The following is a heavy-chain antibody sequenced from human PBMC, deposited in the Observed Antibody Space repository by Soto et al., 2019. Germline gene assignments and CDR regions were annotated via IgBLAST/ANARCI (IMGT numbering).Heavy chain of an antibody. Sequence: SETLSLTCAVYGGSFSVYYWSWIRQPPGKGLEWIGEINHSGSTNYNPSLKSRVTISVDTSKNQFSLKLSSVTAADTAVYYCGRSLYCGGGSCYSFDYWAQGPLVTVLL. D-gene: IGHD2-15*01. CDR2: INHSGST. V-gene: IGHV4-34*01. CDR3: GRSLYCGGGSCYSFDY. J-gene: IGHJ4*02. CDR1: GGSFSVYY.